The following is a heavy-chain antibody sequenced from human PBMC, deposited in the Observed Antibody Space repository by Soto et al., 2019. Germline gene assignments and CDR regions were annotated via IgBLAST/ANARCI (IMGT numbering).Heavy chain of an antibody. CDR3: ARFSGGSYNTYYFYYGMDV. CDR1: GYTFTSDG. CDR2: ISAYNGNT. Sequence: ASVKVSCKASGYTFTSDGISWVRQAPGQVLDWMGLISAYNGNTKYAQDLQGRVTMTTDTSKSTAYMELRSLRSDDTAVYYCARFSGGSYNTYYFYYGMDVWGQGTTVTVS. V-gene: IGHV1-18*01. J-gene: IGHJ6*02. D-gene: IGHD2-15*01.